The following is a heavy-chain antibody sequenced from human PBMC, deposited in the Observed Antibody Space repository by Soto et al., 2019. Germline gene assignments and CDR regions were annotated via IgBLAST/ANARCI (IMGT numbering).Heavy chain of an antibody. CDR1: GYTFTRSG. CDR3: AREGVAPYYYYGMDV. D-gene: IGHD5-12*01. Sequence: GASVKVSCKASGYTFTRSGISWVRQAPGQGLEWMGWISTYNGDTNYAQTFQGRVTMTTGTPTSTVHMEVRSLRSDDTAVYYCAREGVAPYYYYGMDVWGQGTPVTVSS. V-gene: IGHV1-18*01. CDR2: ISTYNGDT. J-gene: IGHJ6*02.